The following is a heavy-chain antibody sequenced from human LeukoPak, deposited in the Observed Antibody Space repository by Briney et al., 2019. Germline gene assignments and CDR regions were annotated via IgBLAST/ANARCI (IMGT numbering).Heavy chain of an antibody. CDR2: IKKDGSEK. CDR1: GFTFSSHW. D-gene: IGHD3-22*01. Sequence: GGSLRLSCAASGFTFSSHWMSWVRQAPGKGLEWVANIKKDGSEKYYVDAVKGRFTISRDNARNSLYLQMNSLRAEDTAVYYCARESARRYYYDTSGPNDYWGQGTLVTVSS. J-gene: IGHJ4*02. V-gene: IGHV3-7*01. CDR3: ARESARRYYYDTSGPNDY.